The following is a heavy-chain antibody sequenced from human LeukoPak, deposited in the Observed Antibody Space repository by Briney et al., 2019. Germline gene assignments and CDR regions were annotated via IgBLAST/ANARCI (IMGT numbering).Heavy chain of an antibody. CDR2: IKQDGSEK. CDR1: GFTFSSDW. V-gene: IGHV3-7*01. J-gene: IGHJ3*02. Sequence: GGSLRLSCAASGFTFSSDWMSWVRQAPGKGLEWVANIKQDGSEKYYVDSVKGRFATSRDNAKNSLYLQMNSLRAEDTAVYYCARGGSYSIAAFDIWGQGTMVTVSS. D-gene: IGHD1-26*01. CDR3: ARGGSYSIAAFDI.